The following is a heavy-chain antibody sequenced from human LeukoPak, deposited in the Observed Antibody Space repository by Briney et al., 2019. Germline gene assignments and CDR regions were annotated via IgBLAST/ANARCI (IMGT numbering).Heavy chain of an antibody. V-gene: IGHV1-18*01. D-gene: IGHD3-10*01. Sequence: ASVKVSCKASGYPFSNHGITWVRQAPGQGLEWMGWISCYNGDTHYAQKFQGRVTMTRDTSTSTVYMELSSLRSEDTAVYYCARDSGNYHYDMDVWGQGTTVIVSS. CDR2: ISCYNGDT. CDR1: GYPFSNHG. CDR3: ARDSGNYHYDMDV. J-gene: IGHJ6*02.